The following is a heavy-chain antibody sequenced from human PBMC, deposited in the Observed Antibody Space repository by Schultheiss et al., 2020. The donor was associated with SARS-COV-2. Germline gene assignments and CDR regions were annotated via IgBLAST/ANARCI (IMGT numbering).Heavy chain of an antibody. CDR2: ISGSGGST. D-gene: IGHD3-10*01. CDR1: GFTFSSYA. CDR3: AKGTLWFGELYFDL. J-gene: IGHJ2*01. V-gene: IGHV3-23*01. Sequence: GESLKISCAASGFTFSSYAMHWVRQAPGKGLEWVSAISGSGGSTYYADSVKGRFTISRDNSKNTLYLQMNSLRAEDTAVYYCAKGTLWFGELYFDLWGRGTLVTVSS.